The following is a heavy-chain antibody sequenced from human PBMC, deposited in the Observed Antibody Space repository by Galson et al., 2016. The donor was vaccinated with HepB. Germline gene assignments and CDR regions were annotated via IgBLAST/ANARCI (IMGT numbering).Heavy chain of an antibody. CDR2: ISPTFDTT. V-gene: IGHV1-69*13. D-gene: IGHD2-21*01. Sequence: SVKVSCKASGGTFNKCAINWVRQAPGQGLEWMGGISPTFDTTKYAQKFQGRITIIADESTSTSYMELSSLRSADTAVYYCATNKGVIAGGFYGMDVWGHGTADTVSS. CDR1: GGTFNKCA. J-gene: IGHJ6*02. CDR3: ATNKGVIAGGFYGMDV.